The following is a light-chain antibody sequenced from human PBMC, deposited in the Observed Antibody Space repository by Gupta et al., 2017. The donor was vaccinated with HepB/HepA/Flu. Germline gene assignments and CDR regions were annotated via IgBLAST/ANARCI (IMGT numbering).Light chain of an antibody. Sequence: QSVLTQPPSASGTPAQSAAISCSGSSSNIGTNTVNWYQQRPGTAPKPLIYTNNQRPSGVPDRCSGSKSGTSASLAISGLQSEDEAVYYCAAWDDSLSGHWVFGGGTKVTVL. CDR3: AAWDDSLSGHWV. CDR1: SSNIGTNT. CDR2: TNN. J-gene: IGLJ3*02. V-gene: IGLV1-44*01.